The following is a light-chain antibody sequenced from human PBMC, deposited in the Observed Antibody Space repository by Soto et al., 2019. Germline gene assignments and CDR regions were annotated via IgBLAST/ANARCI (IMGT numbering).Light chain of an antibody. CDR1: QSISSK. CDR2: GAS. CDR3: QEYNNWHPIT. J-gene: IGKJ4*01. Sequence: EIVMTQSPATLSVSPGERATLSSMASQSISSKLAWYQQKPGQAPRLLNYGASTRATGIPVRFSGSGSGTEFTLTITSLQSEDFAVYYCQEYNNWHPITFGGGTKVDIK. V-gene: IGKV3-15*01.